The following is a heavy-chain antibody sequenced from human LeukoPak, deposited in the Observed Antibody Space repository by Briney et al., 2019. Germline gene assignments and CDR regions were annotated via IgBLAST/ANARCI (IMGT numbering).Heavy chain of an antibody. CDR2: ISWNSGSI. Sequence: GGSLRLSCAASGFTFDDYAMHWVRHAPGKGLEWVSGISWNSGSIGYADSVKGRFTISRDNAKNSLYLQMNSLRAEDTALYYCAKDIFSDSSGSFDYWGQGTLVTVSS. CDR1: GFTFDDYA. CDR3: AKDIFSDSSGSFDY. D-gene: IGHD3-22*01. V-gene: IGHV3-9*01. J-gene: IGHJ4*02.